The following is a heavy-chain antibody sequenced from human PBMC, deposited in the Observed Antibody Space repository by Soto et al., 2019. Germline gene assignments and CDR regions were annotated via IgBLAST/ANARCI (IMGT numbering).Heavy chain of an antibody. J-gene: IGHJ5*02. Sequence: SETLSLTCTVSGGSISSYYWSWIRQPAGKGLEWIGRIYTSGSTNYNPSLKSRITMSLDTSKNQFSLKLSSVTAADTAVFYCARHYSSGSRNWFDPWGQGTLVTVSS. D-gene: IGHD6-19*01. V-gene: IGHV4-4*07. CDR1: GGSISSYY. CDR2: IYTSGST. CDR3: ARHYSSGSRNWFDP.